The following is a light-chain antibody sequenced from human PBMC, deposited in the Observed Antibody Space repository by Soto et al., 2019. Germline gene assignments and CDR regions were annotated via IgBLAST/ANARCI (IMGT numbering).Light chain of an antibody. V-gene: IGLV2-11*01. J-gene: IGLJ1*01. Sequence: QSGLTQPSSVSGSPGQSVTISGTGTSSDVGGFSYVSWYQQYPGKAPKLILYDVSQRPSGVPDRFSGSKSGNTASLTISGLLAEDEAVFYCCSYSGRYTSVFGPGTKVTAL. CDR1: SSDVGGFSY. CDR3: CSYSGRYTSV. CDR2: DVS.